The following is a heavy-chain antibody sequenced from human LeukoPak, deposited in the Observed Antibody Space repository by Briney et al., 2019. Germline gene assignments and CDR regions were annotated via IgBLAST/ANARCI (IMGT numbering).Heavy chain of an antibody. V-gene: IGHV3-23*01. CDR2: ISGSGGST. D-gene: IGHD1-26*01. CDR3: AKDPTLVGATTQGAY. CDR1: GFTFSSYA. J-gene: IGHJ4*02. Sequence: PGGSLRLSCAASGFTFSSYAMSCVRQAPGEGLEWVSAISGSGGSTYYADSVKGRFTISRDNSKNTLYLQMNSLRAEDTAVYYCAKDPTLVGATTQGAYWGQGTLVTVSS.